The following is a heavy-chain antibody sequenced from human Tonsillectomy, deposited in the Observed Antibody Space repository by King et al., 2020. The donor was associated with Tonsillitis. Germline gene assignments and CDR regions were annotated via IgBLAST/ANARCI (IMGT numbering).Heavy chain of an antibody. CDR2: LRGIGGGT. CDR1: GFPFNNYA. J-gene: IGHJ3*02. CDR3: AKELGDEVGDGFDI. V-gene: IGHV3-23*04. D-gene: IGHD1-26*01. Sequence: VQLVESGGGLVQPGGSLRLSCAASGFPFNNYAMGWVRQPPGEGLGWGSALRGIGGGTFFADSVKGRFTISRDNSKNTKYLQMNSRRVEDTAVYYWAKELGDEVGDGFDIWGQGTMVTVSS.